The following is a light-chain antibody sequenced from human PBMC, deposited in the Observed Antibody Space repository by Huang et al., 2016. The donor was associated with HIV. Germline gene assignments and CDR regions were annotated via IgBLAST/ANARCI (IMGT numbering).Light chain of an antibody. J-gene: IGKJ2*01. CDR1: QSLRHRNGLNY. V-gene: IGKV2-28*01. CDR2: LGS. Sequence: VAMTQSPLSLPVPPGEPASISCRSSQSLRHRNGLNYLDWYLQKPGQSPQLLIHLGSSRASGVPDRFSGGGSGTDFSLNISRVEAEDAGIYYCMEALQTPYTFGQGTKLEI. CDR3: MEALQTPYT.